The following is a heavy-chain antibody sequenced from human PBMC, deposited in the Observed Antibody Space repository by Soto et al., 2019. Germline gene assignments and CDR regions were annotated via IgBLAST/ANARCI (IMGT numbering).Heavy chain of an antibody. CDR1: GFTVSSYA. D-gene: IGHD2-2*01. V-gene: IGHV3-33*01. CDR3: AREKDCTSSSCYRGHFDY. J-gene: IGHJ4*02. Sequence: GGSLRLSCATAGFTVSSYAMHWVRQAPGKGLEWVAAIWYDGSNKYYADSVKGRFTISKDNSKNTLYLQMNSLRAEDTAVYYCAREKDCTSSSCYRGHFDYWGQVALVTVYS. CDR2: IWYDGSNK.